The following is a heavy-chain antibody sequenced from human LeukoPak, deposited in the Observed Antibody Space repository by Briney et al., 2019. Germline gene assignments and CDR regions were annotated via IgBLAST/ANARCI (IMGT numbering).Heavy chain of an antibody. CDR2: INPNSGGT. J-gene: IGHJ4*02. V-gene: IGHV1-2*02. CDR1: GYTFAVYH. CDR3: ARGSSSWPYPSDY. D-gene: IGHD6-13*01. Sequence: GASVKVSCKASGYTFAVYHMHWVRQAPGQGREWMGWINPNSGGTNYAQKFQGRVTMTSDTSISTAYMELSRLRSDDTAVYYCARGSSSWPYPSDYWGQGTLVTVSS.